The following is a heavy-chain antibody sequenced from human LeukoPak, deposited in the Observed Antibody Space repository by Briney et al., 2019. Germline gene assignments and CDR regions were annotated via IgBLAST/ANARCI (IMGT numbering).Heavy chain of an antibody. V-gene: IGHV3-30*02. CDR2: IRYDGNNK. D-gene: IGHD1-20*01. CDR3: SKNRSRYNWNLPYYFGY. CDR1: GFSFSSFG. J-gene: IGHJ4*02. Sequence: PGGSLRLSCAASGFSFSSFGMHWVRQAPGKGLEWVAFIRYDGNNKDYADSVKGRFTISRDNSKNTLYLQMNSLRAEDTAVYYRSKNRSRYNWNLPYYFGYWGQGTLVTVCS.